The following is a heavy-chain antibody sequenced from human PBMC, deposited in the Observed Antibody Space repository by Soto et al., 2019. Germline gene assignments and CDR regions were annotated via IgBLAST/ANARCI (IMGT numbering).Heavy chain of an antibody. CDR1: GYTFTGYY. CDR2: INPNSGGT. CDR3: ARGITGTENHYYYYYMDV. J-gene: IGHJ6*03. D-gene: IGHD1-20*01. V-gene: IGHV1-2*04. Sequence: HVQLVLSGDEVKKPGASVKVSCKASGYTFTGYYMHWVRQAPGQGLEWMGWINPNSGGTNYAQKFQGWVTMTRDTSISTAYMELSRLRSDDTAVYYCARGITGTENHYYYYYMDVWGKGTTVTVSS.